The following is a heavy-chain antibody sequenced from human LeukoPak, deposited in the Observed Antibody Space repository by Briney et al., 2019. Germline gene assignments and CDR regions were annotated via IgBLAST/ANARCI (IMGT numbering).Heavy chain of an antibody. V-gene: IGHV1-18*01. J-gene: IGHJ5*01. CDR1: TSR. CDR3: ARDLWNFYDDSGYYRDFDS. Sequence: GASVKVSCKATSRISWVRQAPGQGLEWMGWIGSYGGDTYYAQKFQGRVTVTTDTSTSTVYTELRSLRSDDTAVYYRARDLWNFYDDSGYYRDFDSWGQGTLVTVSS. CDR2: IGSYGGDT. D-gene: IGHD3-22*01.